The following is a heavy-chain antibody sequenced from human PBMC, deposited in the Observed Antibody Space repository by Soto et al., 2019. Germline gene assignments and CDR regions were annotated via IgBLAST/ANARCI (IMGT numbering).Heavy chain of an antibody. Sequence: ASVKVSCKASGGTFSSYAISWVRQAPGQGLERMGRIIPIFGTANYAQKFQGRVTITADKSTSTAYMELSSLRSEDTAVYYCARSPYYCSGGSCYSGEFDYWGQGTLVTVSS. V-gene: IGHV1-69*06. J-gene: IGHJ4*02. D-gene: IGHD2-15*01. CDR3: ARSPYYCSGGSCYSGEFDY. CDR1: GGTFSSYA. CDR2: IIPIFGTA.